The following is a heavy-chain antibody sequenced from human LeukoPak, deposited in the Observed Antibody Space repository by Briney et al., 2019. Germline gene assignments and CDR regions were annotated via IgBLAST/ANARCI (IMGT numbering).Heavy chain of an antibody. CDR2: ISYDGSNK. V-gene: IGHV3-30-3*01. CDR1: GFTFSSYA. CDR3: ARVPLLYSSGWYALDY. J-gene: IGHJ4*02. D-gene: IGHD6-19*01. Sequence: SGRSLRLSCAASGFTFSSYAMHWVRQAPGKGMEWVAVISYDGSNKYYADSVKGRFTISRDNSKNTLYLQMNSLRAEDTAVYYCARVPLLYSSGWYALDYWGQGTLVTVSS.